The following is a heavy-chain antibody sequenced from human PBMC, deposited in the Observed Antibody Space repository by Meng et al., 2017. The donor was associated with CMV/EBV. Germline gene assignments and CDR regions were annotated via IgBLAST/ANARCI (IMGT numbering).Heavy chain of an antibody. J-gene: IGHJ4*02. Sequence: SVKVSCKASGGTFSSYAISWVRQAPGQGLEWMGGIIPILGIANYAQKFQGRVTITADKSTSTAYVELSSLRSEDTAVYYCATGGYSSGWYYYWGQGTLVTVSS. V-gene: IGHV1-69*10. D-gene: IGHD6-19*01. CDR1: GGTFSSYA. CDR3: ATGGYSSGWYYY. CDR2: IIPILGIA.